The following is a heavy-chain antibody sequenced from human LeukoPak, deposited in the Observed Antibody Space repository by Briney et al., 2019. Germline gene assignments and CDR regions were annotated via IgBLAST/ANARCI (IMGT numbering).Heavy chain of an antibody. V-gene: IGHV3-7*01. CDR3: APPPIAATGN. CDR2: IRQDGGAK. J-gene: IGHJ4*02. D-gene: IGHD6-13*01. Sequence: GGSLRLSCTASGFIFNDFWISWVRQAPGEGLEWVANIRQDGGAKDYVDSVKGRFTISRDNAKRSLYLQMNSLRAEDTAVYYCAPPPIAATGNWGQGTLVTVSS. CDR1: GFIFNDFW.